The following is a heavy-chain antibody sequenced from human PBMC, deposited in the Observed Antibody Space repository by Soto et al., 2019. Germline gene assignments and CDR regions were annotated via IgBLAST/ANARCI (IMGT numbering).Heavy chain of an antibody. J-gene: IGHJ4*02. CDR3: AGRGCGSGASCECGAPGFAY. CDR2: VSSSGSST. D-gene: IGHD3-16*01. CDR1: GFTFSNYD. Sequence: EVQLLESGGGLVQPGGSLRLSCAASGFTFSNYDMTWVRQAPGKGLEWVSSVSSSGSSTYYADSVKGRCTISRDKPKSTVCLHVGGRSAGGAAVYCWAGRGCGSGASCECGAPGFAYWGQGNLGSVTS. V-gene: IGHV3-23*01.